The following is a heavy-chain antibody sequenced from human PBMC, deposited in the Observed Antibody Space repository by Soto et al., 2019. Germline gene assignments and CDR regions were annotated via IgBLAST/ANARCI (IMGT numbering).Heavy chain of an antibody. CDR3: AKETTVTTFFGY. Sequence: PGGSLRLSCAVPGGIFHGYGMHWVRQAPGKGLEWVAIIRFDGSNEEYADSVKGRFTISRDNSKNTVYLQMNSLRAEDTAVYYCAKETTVTTFFGYWGLGTLVTVSS. CDR2: IRFDGSNE. D-gene: IGHD4-17*01. V-gene: IGHV3-33*03. CDR1: GGIFHGYG. J-gene: IGHJ4*02.